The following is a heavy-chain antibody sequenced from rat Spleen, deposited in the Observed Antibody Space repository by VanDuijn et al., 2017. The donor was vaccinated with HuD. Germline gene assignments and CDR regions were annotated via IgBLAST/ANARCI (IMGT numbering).Heavy chain of an antibody. CDR2: IWGDGST. CDR1: GFSLTDNS. CDR3: ARDNRDSYAHFDH. J-gene: IGHJ2*01. D-gene: IGHD1-12*01. Sequence: QVQLKESGPGLVQPSQTLSLTCIVSGFSLTDNSVHWLRQPPGKGLEWMGGIWGDGSTSYNSALKSQLSVSRDTSKSQVLLKMNSLQTEDTATYYCARDNRDSYAHFDHWGQGVMVTVSS. V-gene: IGHV2S54*01.